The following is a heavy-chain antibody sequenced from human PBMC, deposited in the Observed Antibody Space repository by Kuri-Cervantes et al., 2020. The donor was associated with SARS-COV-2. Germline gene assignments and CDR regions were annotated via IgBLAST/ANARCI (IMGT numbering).Heavy chain of an antibody. CDR3: ARHRKYSSGRTGAFDI. J-gene: IGHJ3*02. CDR1: GGSVSSGSYY. Sequence: SETLSLTCTVPGGSVSSGSYYWSWIRQPPGKGLEWIGYIYYSGSTNYNPSLKSRVTISVDTSKNQFSLKLSSVTAADTAVYYCARHRKYSSGRTGAFDIWGQGTMVTVSS. D-gene: IGHD6-19*01. CDR2: IYYSGST. V-gene: IGHV4-61*01.